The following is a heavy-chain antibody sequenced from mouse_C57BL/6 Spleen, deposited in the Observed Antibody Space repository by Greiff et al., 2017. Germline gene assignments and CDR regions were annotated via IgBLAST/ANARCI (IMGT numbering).Heavy chain of an antibody. CDR2: IYPRDGST. D-gene: IGHD1-1*01. CDR1: GYTFTSYD. V-gene: IGHV1-85*01. CDR3: AYYGSSYVGYFDV. J-gene: IGHJ1*03. Sequence: QVQLQQSGPELVKPGASVKLSCKASGYTFTSYDINWVKQRPGQGLEWIGWIYPRDGSTKYNEKFKGKATLTVATSSSTAYMELHSLTSEDSAVYFCAYYGSSYVGYFDVWGTGTTVTVSS.